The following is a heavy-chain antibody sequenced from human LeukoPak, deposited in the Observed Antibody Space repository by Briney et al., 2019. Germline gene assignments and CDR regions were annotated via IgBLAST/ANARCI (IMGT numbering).Heavy chain of an antibody. CDR2: IKRDGSEK. D-gene: IGHD6-13*01. CDR3: ARDSGYSNSWYDFDY. V-gene: IGHV3-7*03. Sequence: GGSLRLSCAASGFTFSSYWMSWVRQAPGKGLEWVANIKRDGSEKYYVDSVKGRFTISRDNAKNSLCLQMNSLRAEDTAVYYCARDSGYSNSWYDFDYWGQGTLVTVSS. CDR1: GFTFSSYW. J-gene: IGHJ4*02.